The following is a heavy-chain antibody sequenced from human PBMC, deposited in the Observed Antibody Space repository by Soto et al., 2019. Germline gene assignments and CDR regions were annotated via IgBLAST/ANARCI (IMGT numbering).Heavy chain of an antibody. Sequence: GASVKVSCKASGGTFSSYAISWVRQAPGQGLEWMGGIIPIFGTANYAQKFQGRVTITADESTSTAYMELSSLRSEDTAVYYCARGYCSGGSCYSYYYYYGMDVWGQGTTVTVSS. D-gene: IGHD2-15*01. J-gene: IGHJ6*02. CDR3: ARGYCSGGSCYSYYYYYGMDV. CDR1: GGTFSSYA. CDR2: IIPIFGTA. V-gene: IGHV1-69*13.